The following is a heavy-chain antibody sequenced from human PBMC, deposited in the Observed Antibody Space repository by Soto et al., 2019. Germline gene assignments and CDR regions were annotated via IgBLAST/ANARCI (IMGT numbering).Heavy chain of an antibody. V-gene: IGHV4-39*07. Sequence: PSETLSLTCTVSGASICSGYYYWGWIRQPPGKGLEWLGSVYYNGGTYDNPSLKSRVTMSVDTSKNTLYLQMNSLRAEDTAVYYCARDRIRTFSIPYGMDVWGQGTTVTVSS. D-gene: IGHD2-2*01. CDR2: VYYNGGT. CDR3: ARDRIRTFSIPYGMDV. CDR1: GASICSGYYY. J-gene: IGHJ6*02.